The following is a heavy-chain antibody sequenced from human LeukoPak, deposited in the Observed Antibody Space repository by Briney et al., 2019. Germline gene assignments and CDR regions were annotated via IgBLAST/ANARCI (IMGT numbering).Heavy chain of an antibody. D-gene: IGHD1-26*01. CDR3: ARDLSSTSNWEFDF. V-gene: IGHV1-2*06. Sequence: ASVKVSCKASGYTFTGYFMHWVRQAPGQGLEWMGLINLNSGGTYYAQNFQGRLTMTRDTPISTAYVELSRLTSDDTAMYYCARDLSSTSNWEFDFWGQGTLVTVSS. J-gene: IGHJ4*02. CDR2: INLNSGGT. CDR1: GYTFTGYF.